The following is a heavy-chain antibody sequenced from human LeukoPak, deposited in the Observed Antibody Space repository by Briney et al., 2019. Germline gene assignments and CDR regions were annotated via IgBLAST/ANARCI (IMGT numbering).Heavy chain of an antibody. CDR1: GFTFGDYA. Sequence: PGGSLRLSCAASGFTFGDYAMHWVRQAPGKGLEWVSGISWNSGSIGYADSVKGRFTISRDNAKNSLYLQMNSLRAEDTAVYYCAKGGEYQLLQRDYFDYWGQGTLVTVSS. D-gene: IGHD2-2*01. V-gene: IGHV3-9*01. CDR2: ISWNSGSI. J-gene: IGHJ4*02. CDR3: AKGGEYQLLQRDYFDY.